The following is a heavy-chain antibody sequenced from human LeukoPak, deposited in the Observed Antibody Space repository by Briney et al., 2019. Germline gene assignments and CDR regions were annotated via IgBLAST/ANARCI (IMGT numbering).Heavy chain of an antibody. V-gene: IGHV3-21*01. D-gene: IGHD1-26*01. CDR2: ISNGTSYI. CDR1: GFTFNTYT. J-gene: IGHJ3*02. Sequence: GGSLRLSCAASGFTFNTYTMNWVRQAPGKGLEWVSSISNGTSYIYYADSVKGRFTISRDNAKNSLYLQMNSLRAEDTAVYYCARDPTSSWETAFDIWGQGTMVTVSS. CDR3: ARDPTSSWETAFDI.